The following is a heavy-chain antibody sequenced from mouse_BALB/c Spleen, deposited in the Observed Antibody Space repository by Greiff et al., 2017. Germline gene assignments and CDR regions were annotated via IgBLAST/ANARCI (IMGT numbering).Heavy chain of an antibody. CDR3: ARNHYYGSSSWYFDV. CDR1: GFSLSRYS. J-gene: IGHJ1*01. V-gene: IGHV2-6-4*01. D-gene: IGHD1-1*01. CDR2: IWGGGST. Sequence: VMLVESGPGLVAPSQSLSITCTVSGFSLSRYSVHWVRQPPGKGLEWLGMIWGGGSTDYNSALKSRLSISKDNSKSQVFLKMNSLQTDDTAMYYCARNHYYGSSSWYFDVWGAGTTVTVSS.